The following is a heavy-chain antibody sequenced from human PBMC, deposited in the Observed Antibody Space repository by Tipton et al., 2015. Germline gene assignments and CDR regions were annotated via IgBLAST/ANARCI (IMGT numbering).Heavy chain of an antibody. D-gene: IGHD5-12*01. V-gene: IGHV4-61*01. CDR3: AREATTIDY. CDR2: LFYNGNT. CDR1: GVSVSITNLY. Sequence: TLSLTCTVSGVSVSITNLYWTWIRQSPGKGLEWIGHLFYNGNTNYNPSLKSRVTISVDTSENRFSLRLTSVTAADTAVYYCAREATTIDYWGQGTLVTVSS. J-gene: IGHJ4*02.